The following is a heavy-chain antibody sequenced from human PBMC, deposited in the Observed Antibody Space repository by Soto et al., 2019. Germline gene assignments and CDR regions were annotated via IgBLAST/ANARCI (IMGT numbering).Heavy chain of an antibody. CDR1: GYTFTSYA. V-gene: IGHV1-3*01. Sequence: ASVKVSCKASGYTFTSYAMHWVRQAPGQRLEWMGWINAGNGNTKYSQKFQGRVTITRDTSASTAYMELSSLRSEDTAVYYCARGAYYYGSGSYAHYYYYHYGMDVWGQGTTVTVSS. D-gene: IGHD3-10*01. CDR2: INAGNGNT. CDR3: ARGAYYYGSGSYAHYYYYHYGMDV. J-gene: IGHJ6*02.